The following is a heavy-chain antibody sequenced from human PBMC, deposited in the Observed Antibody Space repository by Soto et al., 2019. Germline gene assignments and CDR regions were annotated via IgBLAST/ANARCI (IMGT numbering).Heavy chain of an antibody. CDR3: ERGRNTAMVYNWFDP. J-gene: IGHJ5*02. CDR1: GGSFSGYY. CDR2: INHSGST. Sequence: SETLSLTCAVYGGSFSGYYWSWIRQPPGKGLEWIGEINHSGSTNYNPSLKSRVTISVDTSKNQFSLKLSSVTAADTAVYYCERGRNTAMVYNWFDPWGQGTLVTVS. D-gene: IGHD5-18*01. V-gene: IGHV4-34*01.